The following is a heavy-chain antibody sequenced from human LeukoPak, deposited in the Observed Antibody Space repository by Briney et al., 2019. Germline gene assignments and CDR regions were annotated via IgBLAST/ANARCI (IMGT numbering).Heavy chain of an antibody. J-gene: IGHJ4*02. D-gene: IGHD5-12*01. Sequence: SETLSLTCTVSGGSISSSSYYGGWIRQPPGKGLEWIGSIYSGSTYYNPSLKSRVTISVDTSKNQFSLKLSSVTAADTAVYYCARRGGYSGYGPFDYCGQGTLVTVSS. V-gene: IGHV4-39*01. CDR2: IYSGST. CDR1: GGSISSSSYY. CDR3: ARRGGYSGYGPFDY.